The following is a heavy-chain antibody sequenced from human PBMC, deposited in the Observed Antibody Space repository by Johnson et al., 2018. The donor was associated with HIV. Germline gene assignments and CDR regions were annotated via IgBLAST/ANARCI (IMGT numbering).Heavy chain of an antibody. CDR3: VTRGFYCSDGVCHGVFDF. J-gene: IGHJ3*01. V-gene: IGHV3-20*04. CDR2: LNWIGGST. CDR1: GFSFEDHD. Sequence: EVQLVESGGGVVRPGGSLRLSCSASGFSFEDHDLSWVRQVPGKGLEWVYGLNWIGGSTGYADAVKGTFSIYGDNAKKSLYLRMNSLRAEDTALYYCVTRGFYCSDGVCHGVFDFWGQGTVVSVSS. D-gene: IGHD2-8*01.